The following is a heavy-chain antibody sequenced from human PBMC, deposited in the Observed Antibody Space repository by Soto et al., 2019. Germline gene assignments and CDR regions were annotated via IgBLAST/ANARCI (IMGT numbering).Heavy chain of an antibody. Sequence: PSETLSLTCTVSGGSISSYYWSWIRQPPGKGLEWIGYIYYSGSTNYNPSLKSRVTISVDTSKNQFSLKLSSVTAADTAVYHCARLRFLEWLPEPNYFDYWGQGTLVTVSS. CDR1: GGSISSYY. D-gene: IGHD3-3*01. CDR3: ARLRFLEWLPEPNYFDY. V-gene: IGHV4-59*08. J-gene: IGHJ4*02. CDR2: IYYSGST.